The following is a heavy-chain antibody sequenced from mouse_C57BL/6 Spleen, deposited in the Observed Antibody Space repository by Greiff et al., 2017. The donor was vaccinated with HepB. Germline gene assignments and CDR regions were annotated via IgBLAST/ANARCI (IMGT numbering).Heavy chain of an antibody. CDR1: GFTFSSYA. Sequence: EVQLVESGGGLVKPGGSLKLSCAASGFTFSSYAMSWVRQTPEKRLEWVATISDGGSYTYYPDNVKGRFTISRDNAKNNLYLQMSHLKSEDTAMYYCARELRVRPFFDYWGQGTTLTVSS. CDR2: ISDGGSYT. V-gene: IGHV5-4*01. J-gene: IGHJ2*01. D-gene: IGHD1-2*01. CDR3: ARELRVRPFFDY.